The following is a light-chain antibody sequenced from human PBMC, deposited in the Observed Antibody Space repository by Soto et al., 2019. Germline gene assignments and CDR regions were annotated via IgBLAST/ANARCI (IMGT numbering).Light chain of an antibody. CDR2: KAS. J-gene: IGKJ1*01. V-gene: IGKV1-5*03. CDR1: QSIRSW. Sequence: DIQMTQSPSTLPASVGDRVTVTCRASQSIRSWLAWYQEKPGKAPKLLIYKASTLKSGVPSRFSGSGSGTEFTLTISSLQPEDFGTYYCQQCYMGWTFGQGTKVDIK. CDR3: QQCYMGWT.